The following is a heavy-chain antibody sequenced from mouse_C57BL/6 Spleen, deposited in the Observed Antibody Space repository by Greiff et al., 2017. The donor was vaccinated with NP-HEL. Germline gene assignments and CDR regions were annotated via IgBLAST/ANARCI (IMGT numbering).Heavy chain of an antibody. Sequence: EVKLMESGEGLVKPGGSLKLSCAASGFTFSSYAMSCVRQTPEKRLEWVAYISSGGDYIYYADTVQGRFTISRANARNTLDLKMSSLKSEDTAMYYCTRDPTGSAWFAYGGQGTLVTVSA. CDR3: TRDPTGSAWFAY. V-gene: IGHV5-9-1*02. CDR1: GFTFSSYA. D-gene: IGHD4-1*01. J-gene: IGHJ3*01. CDR2: ISSGGDYI.